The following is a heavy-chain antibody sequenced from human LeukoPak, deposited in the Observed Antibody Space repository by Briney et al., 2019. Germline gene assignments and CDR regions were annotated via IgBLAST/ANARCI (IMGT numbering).Heavy chain of an antibody. Sequence: PSETLSLTCSVSGGSIRNYFWSWIRQPAGKGLEWIGRIYTSGSADYNPSLRSRVTMSVDTSRNQFSLRLTSMTAADTAVYYCARESKSYDGSGFYHDYWGQGTLVAVSS. CDR2: IYTSGSA. D-gene: IGHD3-22*01. J-gene: IGHJ4*02. CDR3: ARESKSYDGSGFYHDY. V-gene: IGHV4-4*07. CDR1: GGSIRNYF.